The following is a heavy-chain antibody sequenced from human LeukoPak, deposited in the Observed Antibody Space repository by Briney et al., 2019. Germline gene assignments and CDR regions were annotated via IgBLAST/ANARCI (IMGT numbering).Heavy chain of an antibody. Sequence: PGGSLRLSCAASGLAFRGYWMSWGRQAPGEGLEWVANITQAVSEKYYVDSVKGRFTNSSDKAKNSLYLQMNRLRAEDTAVYHCARKVAVGYYYGEDDDGSQGTLVTVSS. V-gene: IGHV3-7*01. CDR3: ARKVAVGYYYGEDDD. J-gene: IGHJ4*02. CDR2: ITQAVSEK. D-gene: IGHD3-22*01. CDR1: GLAFRGYW.